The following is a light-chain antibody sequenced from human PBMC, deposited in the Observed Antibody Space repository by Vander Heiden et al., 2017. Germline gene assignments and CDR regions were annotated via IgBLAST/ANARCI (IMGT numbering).Light chain of an antibody. Sequence: DIQMTQSPSSLSASVGDRVTITCRASQSISSYLNWYQQKPGKAPNLLIYDTSSVQSGVPSRLSGRASGTDFTLTMRSLQPEHSATCYCQQTDNAPRSFGPET. J-gene: IGKJ3*01. CDR2: DTS. CDR1: QSISSY. V-gene: IGKV1-39*01. CDR3: QQTDNAPRS.